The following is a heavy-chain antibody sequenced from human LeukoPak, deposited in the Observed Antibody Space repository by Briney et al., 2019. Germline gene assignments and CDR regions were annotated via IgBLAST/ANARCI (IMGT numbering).Heavy chain of an antibody. CDR3: ARGLEDRISIFGVVKFYYFDF. CDR2: IDHSGSS. Sequence: PSETLSLTCAVHGGSFSNYYWTWIRQPPGEGLEWIGEIDHSGSSHYNPSLKSRVTISVDTSKNQLSLKLSSVTAADTAVYYCARGLEDRISIFGVVKFYYFDFWGQGTLVTVSS. D-gene: IGHD3-3*01. V-gene: IGHV4-34*01. J-gene: IGHJ4*02. CDR1: GGSFSNYY.